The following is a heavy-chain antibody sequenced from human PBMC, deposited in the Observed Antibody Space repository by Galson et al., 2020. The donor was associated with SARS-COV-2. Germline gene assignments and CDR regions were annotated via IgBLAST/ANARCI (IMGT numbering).Heavy chain of an antibody. D-gene: IGHD2-15*01. CDR3: ARERIVVVVAATYYYYYGMDV. Sequence: ASVKVSCKASGYTFTSYGISWVRQAPGQGLEWMGWISAYNGNTNYAQKLQGRVTMTTDTSTSTAYMELRSLRSDDTAVYYCARERIVVVVAATYYYYYGMDVWGQGTTVTVSS. J-gene: IGHJ6*02. CDR2: ISAYNGNT. CDR1: GYTFTSYG. V-gene: IGHV1-18*01.